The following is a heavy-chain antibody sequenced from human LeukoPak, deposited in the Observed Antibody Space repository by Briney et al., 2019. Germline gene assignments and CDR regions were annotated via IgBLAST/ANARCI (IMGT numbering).Heavy chain of an antibody. CDR2: INAGNGNT. J-gene: IGHJ6*02. V-gene: IGHV1-3*01. Sequence: ASVKVSCKASGYTFTSYAMHWVRQAPGQSLEWMGWINAGNGNTKYSQKFQGRVTITRDTSASTAYMELSSLRSEDTAVYYCARVLGVGGENVWGQGTTVTVSS. D-gene: IGHD4-23*01. CDR3: ARVLGVGGENV. CDR1: GYTFTSYA.